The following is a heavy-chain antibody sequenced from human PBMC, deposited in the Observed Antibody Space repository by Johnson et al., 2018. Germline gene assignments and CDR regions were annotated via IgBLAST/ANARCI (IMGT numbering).Heavy chain of an antibody. CDR1: GFPFSTYT. D-gene: IGHD1-26*01. CDR2: VSGRDGST. Sequence: VQLVESGGGLVQPGGSLRLSCAGSGFPFSTYTMTWVRQAPGKGLEWVSAVSGRDGSTNYADSVKARFITSRDNSKNTQYLQMDSLRAEDTAIYYCAKVESSGTFYGFFHHWGQGTLVTVSS. CDR3: AKVESSGTFYGFFHH. J-gene: IGHJ1*01. V-gene: IGHV3-23*04.